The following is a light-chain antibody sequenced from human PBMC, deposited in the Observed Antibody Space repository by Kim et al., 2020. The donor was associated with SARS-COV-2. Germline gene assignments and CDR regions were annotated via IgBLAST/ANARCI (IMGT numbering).Light chain of an antibody. CDR1: SLRSYY. Sequence: SSELTQDPAVSVALGQTVRITCQGDSLRSYYATWYQQKPGQAPIVVIYGKNNRPSGIPDHFSGSSSGDTASLTITGTPAGDEADYYCNSRGSNDNVLFGGGTQLTVL. CDR2: GKN. V-gene: IGLV3-19*01. CDR3: NSRGSNDNVL. J-gene: IGLJ2*01.